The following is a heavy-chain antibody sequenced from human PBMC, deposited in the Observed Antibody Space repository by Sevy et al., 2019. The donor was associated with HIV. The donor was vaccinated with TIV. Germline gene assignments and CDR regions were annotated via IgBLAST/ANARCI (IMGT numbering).Heavy chain of an antibody. J-gene: IGHJ4*02. D-gene: IGHD5-12*01. Sequence: SETLSLTCTVSGCSVSSGSYYWSWIRQPPGKGLEWIGYIHYSGSTNHNPSLKRRVTIKVDTSKNQFSLKLNSVTASDTAVYYWARVRGGYGGLGGFDYWGQGTLVTVSS. V-gene: IGHV4-61*01. CDR3: ARVRGGYGGLGGFDY. CDR2: IHYSGST. CDR1: GCSVSSGSYY.